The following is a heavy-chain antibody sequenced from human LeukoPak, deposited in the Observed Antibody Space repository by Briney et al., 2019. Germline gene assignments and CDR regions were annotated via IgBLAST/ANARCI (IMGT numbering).Heavy chain of an antibody. CDR1: GFTFSTYW. V-gene: IGHV3-74*01. CDR2: IKSDGGT. J-gene: IGHJ1*01. Sequence: GGSLRLSCAASGFTFSTYWMHWVRQAPGKGLVWVSRIKSDGGTNYADSVKGRFTISRDNAKKTVSLQMNSLRPEDTGVYYCARAPSEIGGYYPEYFRHWDQGTLVTVSS. CDR3: ARAPSEIGGYYPEYFRH. D-gene: IGHD3-22*01.